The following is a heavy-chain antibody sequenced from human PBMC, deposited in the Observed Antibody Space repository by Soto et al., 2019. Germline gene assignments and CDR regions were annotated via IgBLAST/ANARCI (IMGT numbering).Heavy chain of an antibody. CDR1: GYTFTSYD. Sequence: ASVKVSCKASGYTFTSYDINWVRQATGQGLEWMGWMNPNSGNTGYAQKFQGRVNMTRNTSISTAYMELSSLRSEDTAVYYCARGGDYYYYYYMDVWGKGTTVTVSS. CDR2: MNPNSGNT. D-gene: IGHD3-10*01. J-gene: IGHJ6*03. V-gene: IGHV1-8*01. CDR3: ARGGDYYYYYYMDV.